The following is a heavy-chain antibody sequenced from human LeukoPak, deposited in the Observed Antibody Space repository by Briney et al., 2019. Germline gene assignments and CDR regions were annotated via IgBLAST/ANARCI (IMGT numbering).Heavy chain of an antibody. D-gene: IGHD3-16*02. CDR1: GGSISRSSYY. V-gene: IGHV4-39*01. J-gene: IGHJ4*02. Sequence: KPSETQSLTCTVSGGSISRSSYYWGWIRQPPGKGLEWVGSISYSGTTYYNPSLKSRVTISVDTSKNQFSLKLSSVTAADTAVYYCAPAYIWGSFRTFNYWGQGTLVTVSS. CDR3: APAYIWGSFRTFNY. CDR2: ISYSGTT.